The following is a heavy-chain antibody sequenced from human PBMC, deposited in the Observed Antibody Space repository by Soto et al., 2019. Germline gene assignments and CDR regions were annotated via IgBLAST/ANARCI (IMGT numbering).Heavy chain of an antibody. J-gene: IGHJ3*01. V-gene: IGHV3-74*01. CDR1: GFTFNYYW. CDR2: IHSDGSST. CDR3: ARGEEGGFEL. D-gene: IGHD2-15*01. Sequence: EVQLVESEGGLVQRGGSLRLSCAASGFTFNYYWMHWVRQAPGQGLVWVSHIHSDGSSTTYADSVKGRFTISRDNAKNTLYLQMNGLRGEDTAVYYGARGEEGGFELWGQGTTVTVSS.